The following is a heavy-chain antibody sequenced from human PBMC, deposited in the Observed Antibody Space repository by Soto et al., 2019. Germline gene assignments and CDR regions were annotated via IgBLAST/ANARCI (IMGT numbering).Heavy chain of an antibody. CDR2: IKSKTDGGTT. V-gene: IGHV3-15*01. CDR3: TTGPVILTGYLFDY. CDR1: GFTFSNAW. Sequence: PGGSLRLSCAASGFTFSNAWMSWVRQAPGKGLEWVGRIKSKTDGGTTDYAAPVKGRFTISRDDSKNTLYLQMNSLKTEDTAVYYCTTGPVILTGYLFDYWGQGTLVTVSS. D-gene: IGHD3-9*01. J-gene: IGHJ4*02.